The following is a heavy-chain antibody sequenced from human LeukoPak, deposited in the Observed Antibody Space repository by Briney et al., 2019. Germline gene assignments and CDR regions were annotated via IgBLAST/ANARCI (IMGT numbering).Heavy chain of an antibody. Sequence: ASVKVSCKASGGTFCSYAISWVRQAPGQGLEWLGGIIPIFGTANYAQKFQGRVTITTDESTSTAYMELSSLRSEDTAVYYCASCGYSYGYWYYYYMDVWGKGTTVTVSS. D-gene: IGHD5-18*01. CDR1: GGTFCSYA. CDR2: IIPIFGTA. CDR3: ASCGYSYGYWYYYYMDV. V-gene: IGHV1-69*05. J-gene: IGHJ6*03.